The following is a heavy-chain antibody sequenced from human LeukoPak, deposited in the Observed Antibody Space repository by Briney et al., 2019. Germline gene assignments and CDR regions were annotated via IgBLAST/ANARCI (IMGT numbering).Heavy chain of an antibody. J-gene: IGHJ3*02. D-gene: IGHD2-15*01. CDR1: GYTFTSYG. V-gene: IGHV1-18*01. CDR3: AREGWRVPRRSGDAFDI. Sequence: ASVKVSCKASGYTFTSYGISWVRQAPGQGLEWMGWISAYNGNTNYAQKLQGRVTMTTDTSTSTAYMELRSLRSDDTAVYYCAREGWRVPRRSGDAFDIWGQGTMVTVSS. CDR2: ISAYNGNT.